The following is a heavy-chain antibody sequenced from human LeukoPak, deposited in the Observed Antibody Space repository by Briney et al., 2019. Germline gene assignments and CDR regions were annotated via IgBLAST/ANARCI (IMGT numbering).Heavy chain of an antibody. CDR1: GFTFSNYA. D-gene: IGHD3-10*01. CDR2: ISYDGSNK. CDR3: ARDEYYYGSGSLLSWFFDL. V-gene: IGHV3-30*04. J-gene: IGHJ2*01. Sequence: QPGGSLRLSCAASGFTFSNYAMHWVRQAPGKGLEWVAVISYDGSNKYYADSVKGRFTISRDNSKNTLYLQMNSLRTEDTAVYYCARDEYYYGSGSLLSWFFDLWGRGTLVTVSS.